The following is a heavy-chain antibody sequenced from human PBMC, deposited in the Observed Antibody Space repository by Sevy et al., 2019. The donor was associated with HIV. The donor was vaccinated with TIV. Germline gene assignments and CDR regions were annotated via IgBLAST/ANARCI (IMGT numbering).Heavy chain of an antibody. Sequence: RGSLRLSCAASGFTVSSNYMSWVRQAPGKGLEWVSVIYSGGSTYYADSVKGRFTISRDNSKNTLFLQMNTLRAEDTAVYYCARGEIVAAGMFYQYYGMDVWGQGTTVTVSS. D-gene: IGHD6-13*01. CDR1: GFTVSSNY. V-gene: IGHV3-66*01. CDR3: ARGEIVAAGMFYQYYGMDV. CDR2: IYSGGST. J-gene: IGHJ6*02.